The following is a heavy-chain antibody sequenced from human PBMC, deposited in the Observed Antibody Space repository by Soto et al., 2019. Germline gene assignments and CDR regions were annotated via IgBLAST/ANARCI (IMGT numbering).Heavy chain of an antibody. J-gene: IGHJ6*02. V-gene: IGHV1-69*02. CDR2: IIPILGIA. CDR3: GRVGRDYYYYYGMHA. Sequence: GASVKVSCTASGGTISSYTISWVRQAPGQGLEWMGRIIPILGIANYAQKFQGRVTITADKSTSTAYIELSSLRSEDTAVYYCGRVGRDYYYYYGMHARRHGPPVTVS. CDR1: GGTISSYT.